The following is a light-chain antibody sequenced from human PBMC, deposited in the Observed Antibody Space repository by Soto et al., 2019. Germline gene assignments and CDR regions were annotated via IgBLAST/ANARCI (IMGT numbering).Light chain of an antibody. J-gene: IGKJ1*01. Sequence: EIVLMQSPGTLSLSPGERATLSCRASQSVSNNYLAWYQQKPGQAPRLLIYGASNRATGIPDRFSGSGSGTDFTLTISRLEPEDFAVYYCQQYGSLGTFGQGTKVDIK. CDR2: GAS. CDR3: QQYGSLGT. CDR1: QSVSNNY. V-gene: IGKV3-20*01.